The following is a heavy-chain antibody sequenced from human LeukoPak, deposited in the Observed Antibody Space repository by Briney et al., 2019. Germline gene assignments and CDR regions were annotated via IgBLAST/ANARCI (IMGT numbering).Heavy chain of an antibody. CDR1: GGPFSGDH. CDR2: VYSSGNT. J-gene: IGHJ3*02. V-gene: IGHV4-59*08. Sequence: SETLSLTCAVYGGPFSGDHWNWIRQPPGKGLEWIGYVYSSGNTNYNPSLKSRVTISIDTSKNQFSLKLSSVTAADTAVYYCARRNDFGIWGQGTMVTVSS. CDR3: ARRNDFGI.